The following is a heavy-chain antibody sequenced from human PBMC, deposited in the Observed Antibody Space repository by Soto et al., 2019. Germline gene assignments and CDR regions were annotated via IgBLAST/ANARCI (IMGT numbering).Heavy chain of an antibody. Sequence: QVQLVQSGAEVKKPGSSVKVSCEASGGTFSSYAISWVRQAPGQGLEWMGGIIPIFGTANYVQKFQGRVTITADESTSTAYMELSSLRSEDTAVYYCARGGYYYDSSGYYRRGARASEYFQHWGQGTLVTVSS. J-gene: IGHJ1*01. CDR3: ARGGYYYDSSGYYRRGARASEYFQH. CDR1: GGTFSSYA. V-gene: IGHV1-69*01. D-gene: IGHD3-22*01. CDR2: IIPIFGTA.